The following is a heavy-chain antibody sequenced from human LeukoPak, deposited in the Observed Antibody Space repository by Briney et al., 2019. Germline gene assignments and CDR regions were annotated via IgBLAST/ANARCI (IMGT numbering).Heavy chain of an antibody. CDR1: GGSISTFY. CDR3: AGEPVLRNSYTNYFDY. J-gene: IGHJ4*02. D-gene: IGHD2-2*02. V-gene: IGHV4-4*07. Sequence: TSETLSLTCSVSGGSISTFYWSWIRQPAGKGLEWIARIYTGGTTNYNPSFKSRVTISLDKSKNQFSLKLRSVTAADTAVYYCAGEPVLRNSYTNYFDYWDQGTLVTVSS. CDR2: IYTGGTT.